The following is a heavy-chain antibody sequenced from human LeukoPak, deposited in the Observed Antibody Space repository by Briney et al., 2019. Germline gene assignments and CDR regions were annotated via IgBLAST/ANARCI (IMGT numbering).Heavy chain of an antibody. CDR3: ARESRYYGSGSYYNEGVFDY. J-gene: IGHJ4*02. D-gene: IGHD3-10*01. V-gene: IGHV3-66*01. CDR1: GFTVGSTS. CDR2: LYSSGNT. Sequence: GGSLRLSCAASGFTVGSTSMNWVRQAPGKGLEWVSVLYSSGNTYYADSVKGRFTISRDNSKNTLYLQMNSLRAEDTAVYYCARESRYYGSGSYYNEGVFDYWGQGTLVTVSS.